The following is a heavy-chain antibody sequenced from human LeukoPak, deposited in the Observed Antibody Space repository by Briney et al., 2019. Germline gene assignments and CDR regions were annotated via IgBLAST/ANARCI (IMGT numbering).Heavy chain of an antibody. V-gene: IGHV1-69*10. J-gene: IGHJ6*04. CDR2: FIPILGTA. D-gene: IGHD3-3*01. Sequence: GASVKVSCKASGGAFIDYALNWVRQAPGQGLEWMGVFIPILGTANSTQKFQGRVTITADISTNTVYMELSSLRSEDTAVYFCAGFPVFGVVLHQEPVWGKGTTVTVSS. CDR1: GGAFIDYA. CDR3: AGFPVFGVVLHQEPV.